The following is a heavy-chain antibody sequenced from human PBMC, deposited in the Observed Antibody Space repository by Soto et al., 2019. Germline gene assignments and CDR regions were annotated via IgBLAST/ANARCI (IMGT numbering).Heavy chain of an antibody. CDR3: ASTGGFYGSGSYDY. CDR2: IYHSGST. V-gene: IGHV4-4*02. Sequence: PSETLSLTCAASGGSISSSNWWSWVRQPPGKGLEWIGEIYHSGSTNYNPSLKSRVTISVDKSKNQFSLKLSSVTAADTAVYYCASTGGFYGSGSYDYWGQGTLVTVSS. CDR1: GGSISSSNW. J-gene: IGHJ4*02. D-gene: IGHD3-10*01.